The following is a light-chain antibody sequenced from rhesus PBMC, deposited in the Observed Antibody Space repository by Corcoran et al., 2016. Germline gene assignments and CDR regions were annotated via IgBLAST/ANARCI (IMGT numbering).Light chain of an antibody. V-gene: IGKV3-24*04. CDR1: QSVGNY. Sequence: ETVVTQSPATLSLSPGERATLPCRASQSVGNYLAWHQQKPGQAPRLLIHGASSRSTGIPDRTSVSGSGTDFTLPLSSVEPEGVGVYYCQQTDTLSTFGRGTKVELK. CDR2: GAS. CDR3: QQTDTLST. J-gene: IGKJ4*01.